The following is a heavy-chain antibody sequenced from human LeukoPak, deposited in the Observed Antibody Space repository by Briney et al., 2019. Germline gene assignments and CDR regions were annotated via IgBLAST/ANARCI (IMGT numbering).Heavy chain of an antibody. CDR2: IYTSGST. J-gene: IGHJ3*02. CDR3: ARASPYSSSSGDAFDI. CDR1: GGSISSYY. D-gene: IGHD6-6*01. V-gene: IGHV4-4*07. Sequence: SETLSLTCTVSGGSISSYYWSWIRQPAGKGLEWIGRIYTSGSTNYYPSLKSRVTMSVDTSKNQFSLKLSSVTAADTAVYYCARASPYSSSSGDAFDIWGQGTMVTVSS.